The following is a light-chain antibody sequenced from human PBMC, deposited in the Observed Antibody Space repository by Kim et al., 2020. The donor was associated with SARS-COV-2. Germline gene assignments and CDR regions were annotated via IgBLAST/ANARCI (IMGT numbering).Light chain of an antibody. V-gene: IGLV3-1*01. J-gene: IGLJ3*02. CDR2: QDS. Sequence: SVAHGQTARSTCSVYKLGTNYVSVYQQRPGQAPVVGIYQDSNRPSEIPERVSGSNSGNTATLTISGTQAMDEADYFCQAWDSGTAVFGGGTQLTVL. CDR1: KLGTNY. CDR3: QAWDSGTAV.